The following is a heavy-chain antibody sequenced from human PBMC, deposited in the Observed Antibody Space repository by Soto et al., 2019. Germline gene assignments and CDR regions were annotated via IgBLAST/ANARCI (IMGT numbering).Heavy chain of an antibody. CDR1: GFTFSSYW. D-gene: IGHD6-13*01. Sequence: GALRLSCAASGFTFSSYWMHWVRQAPGKGLEWVSRINSDGSSTSYADSVKGRFTISRDNAKNTLYLQMNSLRAEDTAVYYCARSGIAAAGPYYYYGMDVWGQGTTVTVSS. J-gene: IGHJ6*02. CDR3: ARSGIAAAGPYYYYGMDV. V-gene: IGHV3-74*01. CDR2: INSDGSST.